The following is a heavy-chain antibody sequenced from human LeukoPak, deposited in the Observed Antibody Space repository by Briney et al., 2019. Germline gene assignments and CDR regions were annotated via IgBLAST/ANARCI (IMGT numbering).Heavy chain of an antibody. CDR1: GFTFDDYG. Sequence: GGSLRLSCAASGFTFDDYGMSRVRQAPGKGLEWVSGINWNGGSTGYADSVKGRFTIPSDNPQNSLSPPTNRRGAGDTALYYCVRGADAFDIWGEGPMVPVSS. CDR2: INWNGGST. V-gene: IGHV3-20*04. CDR3: VRGADAFDI. D-gene: IGHD3-10*01. J-gene: IGHJ3*02.